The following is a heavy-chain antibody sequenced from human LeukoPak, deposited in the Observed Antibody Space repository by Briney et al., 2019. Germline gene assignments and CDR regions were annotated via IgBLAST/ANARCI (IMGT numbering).Heavy chain of an antibody. CDR3: ARRYDFWSGYPTAFDY. V-gene: IGHV1-2*02. D-gene: IGHD3-3*01. CDR1: GYTFTGYY. Sequence: ASVKVSCKASGYTFTGYYIHWVRQAPGQGLEWMGFINPNTGGTSYAQKFQARVTMTRDTSISTAYMELSGLRSDDTAVYYCARRYDFWSGYPTAFDYWGQGTLVTVSP. J-gene: IGHJ4*02. CDR2: INPNTGGT.